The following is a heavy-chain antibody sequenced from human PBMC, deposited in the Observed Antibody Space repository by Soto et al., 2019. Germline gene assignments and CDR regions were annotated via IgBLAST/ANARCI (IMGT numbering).Heavy chain of an antibody. CDR3: AIEKMIYTVRSGPRDE. CDR1: GYTFRSFG. D-gene: IGHD3-10*01. V-gene: IGHV1-18*04. J-gene: IGHJ4*02. Sequence: APVNVSCTTSGYTFRSFGISWVRQAPGQGLEWMGWISGYNGDTDIAQKFKGRVTMTTDTSTNTVSMQLRSLRSDDTAVYYCAIEKMIYTVRSGPRDEWRQGTGVTV. CDR2: ISGYNGDT.